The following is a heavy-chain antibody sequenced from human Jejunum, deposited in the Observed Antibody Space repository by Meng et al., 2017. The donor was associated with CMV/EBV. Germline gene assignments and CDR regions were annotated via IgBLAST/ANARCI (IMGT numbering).Heavy chain of an antibody. V-gene: IGHV3-30-3*01. CDR2: ISNDGSNK. CDR1: GFTFSNNP. J-gene: IGHJ4*02. CDR3: ARENDYRNYFDQ. D-gene: IGHD4-11*01. Sequence: AVVGFTFSNNPRHWVRQAPGKGLGWVAVISNDGSNKYHADSVMGRFTISRDNSKNTLYLQMNSLRGEDTAIYYCARENDYRNYFDQWGQGTLVTVSS.